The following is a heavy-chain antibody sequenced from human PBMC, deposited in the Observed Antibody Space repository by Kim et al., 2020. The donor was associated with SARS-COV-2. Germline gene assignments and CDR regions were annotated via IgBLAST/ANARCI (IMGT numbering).Heavy chain of an antibody. D-gene: IGHD2-21*01. Sequence: ADSVKGRITIARDNSKQTLYLQINSQTTEDSACIYCAKEWQGTIWVTFDSWGQGTLVTVSS. CDR3: AKEWQGTIWVTFDS. V-gene: IGHV3-43*01. J-gene: IGHJ4*02.